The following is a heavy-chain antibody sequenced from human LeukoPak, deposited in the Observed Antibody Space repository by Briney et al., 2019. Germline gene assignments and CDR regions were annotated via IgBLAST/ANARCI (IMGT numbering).Heavy chain of an antibody. CDR2: ISHSGST. V-gene: IGHV4-34*01. Sequence: SETLSLTCAVYTGSFSDYYWSWIRQPPGMGLEWIGKISHSGSTNYNPSLKSRVSISVETSKNQFSLKLSSLNAADTAVYYCARGVGYDILTGPGYFDLWGRGTLVTVSS. CDR1: TGSFSDYY. CDR3: ARGVGYDILTGPGYFDL. D-gene: IGHD3-9*01. J-gene: IGHJ2*01.